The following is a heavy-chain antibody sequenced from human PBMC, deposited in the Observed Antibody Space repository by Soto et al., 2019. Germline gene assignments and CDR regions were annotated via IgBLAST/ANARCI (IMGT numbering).Heavy chain of an antibody. Sequence: QVQLVESGGGVVQPGRSLRLSCAASGFTFSSYAMHWVRQAPGKGLEWVAVISYDGSYKYYADSVKGRFTISRDNSKNTLYLQMNSLRAEDTAVYYCARGGSGGAGDAFDIWGQGTMVIVSS. D-gene: IGHD3-16*01. J-gene: IGHJ3*02. CDR1: GFTFSSYA. V-gene: IGHV3-30-3*01. CDR2: ISYDGSYK. CDR3: ARGGSGGAGDAFDI.